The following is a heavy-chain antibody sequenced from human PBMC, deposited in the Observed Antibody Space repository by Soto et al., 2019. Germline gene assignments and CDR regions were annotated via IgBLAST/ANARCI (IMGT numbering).Heavy chain of an antibody. J-gene: IGHJ6*02. V-gene: IGHV3-72*01. CDR3: VRAIVFSLPAMAV. D-gene: IGHD2-15*01. CDR1: GFTFRDHY. CDR2: TRNKAYSHTT. Sequence: GGSLRLSCAVSGFTFRDHYMDWVRQAPGKGLEWVARTRNKAYSHTTECAASVKCRFTISRDGSRDSLYLQMSSLKTEDTAVYYCVRAIVFSLPAMAVWGQG.